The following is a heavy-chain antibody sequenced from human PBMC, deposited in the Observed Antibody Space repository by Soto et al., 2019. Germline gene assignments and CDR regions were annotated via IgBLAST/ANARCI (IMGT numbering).Heavy chain of an antibody. V-gene: IGHV4-34*01. D-gene: IGHD6-6*01. CDR1: GGSFSGYY. CDR3: ARGREIAARPLPFDY. Sequence: QVQLQQWGAGLLKPSETLSLTCAVYGGSFSGYYWSWIRQPPGKGLEWIGEINHSGSTNYNPSLKSRVTISVDTSKNQFSLKLSSVTAADTAVYYCARGREIAARPLPFDYWGQGTLVTVSS. J-gene: IGHJ4*02. CDR2: INHSGST.